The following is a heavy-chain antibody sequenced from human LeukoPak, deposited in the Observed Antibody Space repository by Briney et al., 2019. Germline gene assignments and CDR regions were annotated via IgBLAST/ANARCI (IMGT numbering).Heavy chain of an antibody. CDR1: GGTFSSYA. Sequence: SVKVPCKASGGTFSSYAISWVRQAPGQGLEWMGGIIPIFGTANYAQKFQGRVTITADESTSTAYMEMSSLRSEDTAVYYCARDSSSSLDYFDYWGQGTLVTVSS. CDR2: IIPIFGTA. J-gene: IGHJ4*02. D-gene: IGHD6-13*01. CDR3: ARDSSSSLDYFDY. V-gene: IGHV1-69*13.